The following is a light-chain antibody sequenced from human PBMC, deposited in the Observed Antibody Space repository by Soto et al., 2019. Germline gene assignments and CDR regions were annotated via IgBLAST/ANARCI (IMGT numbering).Light chain of an antibody. Sequence: ESVLTQSPGTLSLSPGERATLSCRASQSVTSSYLAWYQQKPGHAPRLLIYGASSRASGIPDRFSDGGSGTDFTLTISRLEPVGFAVYYCQQYSRSRLYMFGQGTKLEIK. CDR2: GAS. V-gene: IGKV3-20*01. CDR1: QSVTSSY. CDR3: QQYSRSRLYM. J-gene: IGKJ2*01.